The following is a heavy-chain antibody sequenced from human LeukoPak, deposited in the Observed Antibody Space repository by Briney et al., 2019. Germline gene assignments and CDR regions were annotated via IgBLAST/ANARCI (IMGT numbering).Heavy chain of an antibody. CDR3: AKARGSGSYRGFDY. CDR2: ISGSGGST. J-gene: IGHJ4*02. V-gene: IGHV3-23*01. Sequence: GGSLRLSCAASGFTFSSYAMSWVRQAPGKGLEWVSAISGSGGSTDYADSVKGRFTISRDNSNNTLYLQMNSLRAEDTAVYYCAKARGSGSYRGFDYWGQGTLVTVSS. CDR1: GFTFSSYA. D-gene: IGHD3-10*01.